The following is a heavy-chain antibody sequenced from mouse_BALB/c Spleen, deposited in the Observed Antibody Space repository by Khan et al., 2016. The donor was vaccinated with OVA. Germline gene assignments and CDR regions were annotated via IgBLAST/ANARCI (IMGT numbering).Heavy chain of an antibody. D-gene: IGHD1-1*01. J-gene: IGHJ4*01. Sequence: EVELVESGAELVKPGASVKLSCTASGFNINDTCLHWVKQRPEQGLEWIGRIDPANGDTTYDPKFQAKAPIPAETPSNIAYLQLSSLTSEDTAVYYCARSNALWPMDYWGQGTSVTVSS. CDR2: IDPANGDT. V-gene: IGHV14-3*02. CDR1: GFNINDTC. CDR3: ARSNALWPMDY.